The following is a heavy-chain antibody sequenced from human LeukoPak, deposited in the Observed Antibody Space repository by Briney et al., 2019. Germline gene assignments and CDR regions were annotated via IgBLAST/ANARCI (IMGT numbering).Heavy chain of an antibody. CDR2: ISGSGGST. Sequence: GGSLRLSCAASGFTFSSYAMSWVRQAPGKGLEWVSAISGSGGSTYYADSVKGRFTISRDNSKNTLYLQMNSLRAEDTAVYYCAKDHYSSGWYPTPFDCWGQGTLVTVSS. J-gene: IGHJ4*02. V-gene: IGHV3-23*01. D-gene: IGHD6-19*01. CDR1: GFTFSSYA. CDR3: AKDHYSSGWYPTPFDC.